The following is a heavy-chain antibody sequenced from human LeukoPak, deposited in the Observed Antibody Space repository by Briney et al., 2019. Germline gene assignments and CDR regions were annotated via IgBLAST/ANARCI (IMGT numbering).Heavy chain of an antibody. V-gene: IGHV3-23*01. Sequence: GGSLRLSCAASGFTFSSYAMSWVRQAPGKGLEWVSAISGSGGSTYYADSVKSRFTISRDNSKNTLYLQMNSLRAEDTAVYYCAKCGGYSYVHFDYWGQGTLVTVSS. CDR2: ISGSGGST. D-gene: IGHD5-18*01. J-gene: IGHJ4*02. CDR1: GFTFSSYA. CDR3: AKCGGYSYVHFDY.